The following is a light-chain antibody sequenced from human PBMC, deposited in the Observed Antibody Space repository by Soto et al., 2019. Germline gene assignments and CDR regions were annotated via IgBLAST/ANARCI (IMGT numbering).Light chain of an antibody. CDR3: QQSSTAPFT. CDR1: QNINTY. CDR2: AAS. V-gene: IGKV1-39*01. Sequence: DIQMTQSPSSLSASVGDRVTITCRASQNINTYLHWYQQKPGKAPKLLIFAASSLQSGVPSRFSGSGSRTDFTLTISSLQPEDFATYYCQQSSTAPFTFGPGTKVDIK. J-gene: IGKJ3*01.